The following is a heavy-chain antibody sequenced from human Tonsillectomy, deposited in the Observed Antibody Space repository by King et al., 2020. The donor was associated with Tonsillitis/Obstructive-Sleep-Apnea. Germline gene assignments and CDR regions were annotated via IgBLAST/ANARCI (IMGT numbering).Heavy chain of an antibody. J-gene: IGHJ4*02. Sequence: QLVQSGAEVKKPGASVKVSCKASGYTFTGYYMHWVRQAPGQGLEWMGWINPNSGGTNYAQQFQGRVTMTRDTSISPAYMELTSLRSDDTAVYFCARGEGDYGDYNSFHYWGRGTLVTVS. CDR1: GYTFTGYY. CDR3: ARGEGDYGDYNSFHY. V-gene: IGHV1-2*02. D-gene: IGHD4-17*01. CDR2: INPNSGGT.